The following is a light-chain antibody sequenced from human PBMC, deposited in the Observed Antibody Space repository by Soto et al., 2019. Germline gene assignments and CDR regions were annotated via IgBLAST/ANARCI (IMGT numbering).Light chain of an antibody. V-gene: IGLV2-23*01. CDR3: RSSTPESTYV. CDR1: SSDIGAYNS. Sequence: QSALAQPASVSGSPRQSITISCTGTSSDIGAYNSVSWYQQHPHKAPQVIIYKGTQRPSGVSNRFSGSTSGNVASLTISGLQADDEADYFCRSSTPESTYVCGTGTKVTVL. CDR2: KGT. J-gene: IGLJ1*01.